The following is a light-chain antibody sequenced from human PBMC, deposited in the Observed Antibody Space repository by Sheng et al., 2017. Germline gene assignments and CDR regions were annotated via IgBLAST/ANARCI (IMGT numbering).Light chain of an antibody. Sequence: EIVLTQSPATLSLSPGERATLSCRASQSVNSSLAWYQQKPGQAPRLLIYDASNRATGIPARFSGSGSGTDFTLTISSLEPEDFAVYYCQQRSKWPVTFGPGTKVDIK. J-gene: IGKJ3*01. CDR1: QSVNSS. V-gene: IGKV3-11*01. CDR2: DAS. CDR3: QQRSKWPVT.